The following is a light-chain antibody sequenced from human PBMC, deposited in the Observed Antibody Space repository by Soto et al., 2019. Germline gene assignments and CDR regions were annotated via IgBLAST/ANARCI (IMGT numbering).Light chain of an antibody. CDR2: GAS. CDR3: QQYNNWPPWT. Sequence: IVMTQSPATRSVSPGERATLSCRASQRVTTNLAWYPQKPGQAPRLLIYGASTRATGIPARFSGSGSGTEFTLTISSLQSEDFALYYCQQYNNWPPWTFGQGTKVEIK. CDR1: QRVTTN. V-gene: IGKV3-15*01. J-gene: IGKJ1*01.